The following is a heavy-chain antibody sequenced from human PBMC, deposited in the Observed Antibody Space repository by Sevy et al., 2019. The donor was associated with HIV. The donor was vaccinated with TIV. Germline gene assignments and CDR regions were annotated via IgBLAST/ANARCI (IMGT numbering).Heavy chain of an antibody. CDR3: IRDDKCSLRF. D-gene: IGHD2-15*01. V-gene: IGHV3-15*01. Sequence: GGSLRLSCVVSGITFSDAWMHWVRQAPGKGLEWVGRITTKTDGGTTECAAPVKGSYTISSDDSENTLYLQMSSLTAEDTAVYYCIRDDKCSLRFWGQGALVTVSS. CDR2: ITTKTDGGTT. J-gene: IGHJ4*02. CDR1: GITFSDAW.